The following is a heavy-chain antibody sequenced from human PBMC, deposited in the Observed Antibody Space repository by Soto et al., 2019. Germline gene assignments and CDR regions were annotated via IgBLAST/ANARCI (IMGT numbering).Heavy chain of an antibody. D-gene: IGHD1-26*01. V-gene: IGHV4-4*02. CDR2: IYHSGST. CDR1: GGSISSSNW. Sequence: QVQLQESGPGLVKPSGTLSLTCAGSGGSISSSNWWSLVRQPPGKGLEWIGEIYHSGSTHYNPSLTSRVTISVDKSKNQFALQLSSVIAADTAVYYCARVSGSYYYGMDVWGQGTTVTVSS. J-gene: IGHJ6*02. CDR3: ARVSGSYYYGMDV.